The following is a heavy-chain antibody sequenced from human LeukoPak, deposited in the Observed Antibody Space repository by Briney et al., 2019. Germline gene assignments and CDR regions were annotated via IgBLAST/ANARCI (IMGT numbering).Heavy chain of an antibody. CDR2: IYYSRST. D-gene: IGHD6-19*01. V-gene: IGHV4-59*01. CDR3: ARDCSGYYYGMDV. Sequence: SGTLSLTCTVSGGSISSYYGSWIRQPPGKGLEWIGYIYYSRSTNYNPSHKSRVTISVDTSKNQFSLKLSSVTAADTAVYYCARDCSGYYYGMDVWGQGTTVTVSS. CDR1: GGSISSYY. J-gene: IGHJ6*02.